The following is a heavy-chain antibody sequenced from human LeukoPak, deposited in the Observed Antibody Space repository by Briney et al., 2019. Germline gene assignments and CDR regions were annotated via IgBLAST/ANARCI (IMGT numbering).Heavy chain of an antibody. CDR3: AKDNFDYSNYFDY. J-gene: IGHJ4*02. CDR1: GFTFSSYG. CDR2: IWYDGSNK. V-gene: IGHV3-33*06. Sequence: PGGSLRLSCAASGFTFSSYGMHWVRQAPGKGLEWVAVIWYDGSNKYYADSVKGRFTISRDNSKNTLYLQMNSLRAEDTAVYYCAKDNFDYSNYFDYWGQGTLVTVSS. D-gene: IGHD4-11*01.